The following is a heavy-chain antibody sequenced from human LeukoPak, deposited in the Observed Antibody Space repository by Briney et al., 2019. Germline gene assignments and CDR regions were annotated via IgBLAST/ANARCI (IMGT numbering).Heavy chain of an antibody. V-gene: IGHV3-23*01. CDR3: AKDGGTGSGWYPLATDFDY. J-gene: IGHJ4*02. Sequence: GGSLRLSCAASGFTFSRYAMSWVRQAPGKGLEWVSSISGNDGRTYCPDSVKGRFTNSKDNSKNAPYLQKTKLRADDTEVYYCAKDGGTGSGWYPLATDFDYWGQGTLVTVSS. D-gene: IGHD6-19*01. CDR2: ISGNDGRT. CDR1: GFTFSRYA.